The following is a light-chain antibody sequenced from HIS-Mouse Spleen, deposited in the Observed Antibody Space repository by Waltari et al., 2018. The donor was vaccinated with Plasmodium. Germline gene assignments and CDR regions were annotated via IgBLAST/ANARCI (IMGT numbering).Light chain of an antibody. Sequence: VLPQSQATLPLSPGERATPSCRASQSVSSSYLAWYQQQPGHAPRLLIYGASSRATGIPDRFSGSGSGTDFTLTISRLEPEDFAVYYCQQYGSSPYTFGQGTKLEIK. J-gene: IGKJ2*01. V-gene: IGKV3-20*01. CDR3: QQYGSSPYT. CDR2: GAS. CDR1: QSVSSSY.